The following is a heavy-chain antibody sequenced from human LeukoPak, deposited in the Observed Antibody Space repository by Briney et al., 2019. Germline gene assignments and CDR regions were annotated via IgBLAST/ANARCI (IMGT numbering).Heavy chain of an antibody. CDR1: GYSFTSYW. Sequence: GASLKISCKGSGYSFTSYWIGWVRQLPGKGLEWMGIIYPGDSDTRYSPSFQGQVTISADKSISTAYLQWSSLKASDTAMYYCARECSSTSCYPGFDYWGQGTLVTVSS. D-gene: IGHD2-2*01. CDR3: ARECSSTSCYPGFDY. CDR2: IYPGDSDT. V-gene: IGHV5-51*01. J-gene: IGHJ4*02.